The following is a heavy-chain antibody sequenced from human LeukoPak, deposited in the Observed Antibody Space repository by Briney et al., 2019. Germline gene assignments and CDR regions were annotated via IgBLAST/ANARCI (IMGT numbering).Heavy chain of an antibody. V-gene: IGHV3-66*01. CDR3: ANTYYYDGSGYYYLGWFDP. Sequence: GGSLRLSCAASRFTVSTNYMSWVRQAPGKGLEWVSLIDSGGFTYYADSVKGRFTISRDNSKNTLYLQMNSLRAEDTAVYSCANTYYYDGSGYYYLGWFDPWGQGTLVTVSS. CDR1: RFTVSTNY. D-gene: IGHD3-22*01. J-gene: IGHJ5*02. CDR2: IDSGGFT.